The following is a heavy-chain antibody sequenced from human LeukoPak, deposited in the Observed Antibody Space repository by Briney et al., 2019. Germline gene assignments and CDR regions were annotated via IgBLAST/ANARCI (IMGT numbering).Heavy chain of an antibody. J-gene: IGHJ4*02. CDR3: ARDTYYYDRRFDY. D-gene: IGHD3-22*01. CDR1: GFTFSSFP. Sequence: PGGSLRLSCAASGFTFSSFPMHWVRQAPGKGLEWVAVISSDGSDKYYADSVKGRFTVSRDNSKNTLYLQMNSLGVEDTAVYYCARDTYYYDRRFDYWGQGTLVTVSS. CDR2: ISSDGSDK. V-gene: IGHV3-30*01.